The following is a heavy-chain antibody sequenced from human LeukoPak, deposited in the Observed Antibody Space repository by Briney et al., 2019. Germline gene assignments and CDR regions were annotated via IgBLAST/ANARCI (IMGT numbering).Heavy chain of an antibody. V-gene: IGHV4-4*07. Sequence: SETLSLTCTVSGGSFSDYFWSWIRLPAGKGLEWIGRIFSTGSTNYNPSLKSRVTMSLDTSENQFSLKLTSVTAADTAIYYCERWKDGFDIWGQGTMVTVSS. D-gene: IGHD1-1*01. J-gene: IGHJ3*02. CDR1: GGSFSDYF. CDR2: IFSTGST. CDR3: ERWKDGFDI.